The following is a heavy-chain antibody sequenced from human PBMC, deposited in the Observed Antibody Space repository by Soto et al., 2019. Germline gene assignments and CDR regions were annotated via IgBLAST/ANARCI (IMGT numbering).Heavy chain of an antibody. CDR2: IIPIFGTA. J-gene: IGHJ4*02. CDR1: RGTFSSYA. Sequence: SVKVSWKASRGTFSSYAISWVRQSPVQGLEWMGGIIPIFGTANYAQKFQGRVTITADESTNTAYMDLRSLTSDDKAVYYCARDEGGYDILTGYYKAHHFDYWGQGVPVTVSS. V-gene: IGHV1-69*13. D-gene: IGHD3-9*01. CDR3: ARDEGGYDILTGYYKAHHFDY.